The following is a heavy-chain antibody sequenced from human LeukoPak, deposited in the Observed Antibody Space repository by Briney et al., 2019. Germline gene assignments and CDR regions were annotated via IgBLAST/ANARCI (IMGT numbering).Heavy chain of an antibody. Sequence: SVKVSCKASGGTFSSYAISWVRQAPGQGLEWMGGIIPIFGTANYAQKFQGRVTITADESTSTAYMELSSLRSEDTAVYYCARAPPGETAAAGIYNWFDPWGQGTLVTVSS. CDR3: ARAPPGETAAAGIYNWFDP. CDR2: IIPIFGTA. V-gene: IGHV1-69*01. D-gene: IGHD6-13*01. J-gene: IGHJ5*02. CDR1: GGTFSSYA.